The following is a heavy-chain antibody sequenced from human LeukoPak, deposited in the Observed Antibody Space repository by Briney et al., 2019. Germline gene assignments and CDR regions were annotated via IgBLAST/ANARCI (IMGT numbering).Heavy chain of an antibody. CDR1: GGTFSSYA. CDR2: IIPIFGTA. J-gene: IGHJ4*02. V-gene: IGHV1-69*06. CDR3: ARDMQQPPLTDPILGE. D-gene: IGHD6-13*01. Sequence: GASVKVSCKASGGTFSSYAISWVRQAPGQGLEWMGGIIPIFGTANYAQKFQGRVTITADKSTSTASMELSSLRSEDTAVYYCARDMQQPPLTDPILGEWGQGTLVTVSS.